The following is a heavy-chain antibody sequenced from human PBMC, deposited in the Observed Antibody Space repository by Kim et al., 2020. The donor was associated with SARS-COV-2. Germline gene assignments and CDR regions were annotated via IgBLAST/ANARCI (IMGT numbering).Heavy chain of an antibody. V-gene: IGHV4-34*01. D-gene: IGHD4-17*01. Sequence: SETLSLTCAVYGGSFSGYYWSWIRQPPGKGLEWIGEINHSGSTNYNPSLKSRVTISVDTSKNQFSLKLSSVTAADTAVYYCARVVNYGDYSPYYYYYYYMDVWGKGTTVTVSS. J-gene: IGHJ6*03. CDR1: GGSFSGYY. CDR3: ARVVNYGDYSPYYYYYYYMDV. CDR2: INHSGST.